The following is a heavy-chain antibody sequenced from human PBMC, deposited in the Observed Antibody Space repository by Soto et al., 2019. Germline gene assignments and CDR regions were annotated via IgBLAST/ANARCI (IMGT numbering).Heavy chain of an antibody. CDR3: ARGAESGWPFDY. CDR2: INAGNGNT. CDR1: GFTFTTYA. V-gene: IGHV1-3*01. J-gene: IGHJ4*02. D-gene: IGHD6-19*01. Sequence: QVQLVQSGAEVKKPGASVKVSCRASGFTFTTYAMHWVRQAPGQRLEWIGWINAGNGNTKYSENLQGRISITRDTSASTTYMELSSLRSEDTAVYFCARGAESGWPFDYWGQGTLVTVSS.